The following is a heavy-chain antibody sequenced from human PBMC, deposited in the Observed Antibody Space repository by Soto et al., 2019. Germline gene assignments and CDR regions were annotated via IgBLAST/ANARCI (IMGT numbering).Heavy chain of an antibody. D-gene: IGHD3-3*01. V-gene: IGHV3-23*01. CDR3: AKGDLVTIFGVEPYFDY. CDR1: GFTFSSYA. Sequence: GGSLRLSCAASGFTFSSYAMSWVRQAPGKGLEWVSAISGSGGSTYYADSVKGRFTISRDNSKNTLYLQMNSLRAEDTAVYYCAKGDLVTIFGVEPYFDYWGQGTLVTVSS. J-gene: IGHJ4*02. CDR2: ISGSGGST.